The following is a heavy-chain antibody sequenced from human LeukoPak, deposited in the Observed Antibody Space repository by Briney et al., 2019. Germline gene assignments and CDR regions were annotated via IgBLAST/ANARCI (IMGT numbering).Heavy chain of an antibody. CDR3: AREYSGSYRRNAFDI. CDR2: IIPIFGTA. D-gene: IGHD1-26*01. Sequence: SVKVSCKASGYTFTSYGISWVRQAPGQGLEWMGGIIPIFGTANYAQKFQGRVTITADKSTSTAYMELSSLRSEDTAVYYCAREYSGSYRRNAFDIWGQGTMVTVSS. CDR1: GYTFTSYG. V-gene: IGHV1-69*06. J-gene: IGHJ3*02.